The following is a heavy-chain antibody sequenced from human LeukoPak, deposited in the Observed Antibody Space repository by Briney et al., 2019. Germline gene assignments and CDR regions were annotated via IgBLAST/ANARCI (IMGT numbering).Heavy chain of an antibody. CDR2: MNPNSGNT. J-gene: IGHJ6*03. V-gene: IGHV1-8*01. CDR3: ARASITIFGVVTPQDMDV. CDR1: GYTFTSYD. Sequence: ASVKVSCKASGYTFTSYDINWVRQATGQGLEWMGWMNPNSGNTGYAQKFQGRVTMTRNTSISTAYMELSSLRSEGTAVYYCARASITIFGVVTPQDMDVWGKGTTVTVSS. D-gene: IGHD3-3*01.